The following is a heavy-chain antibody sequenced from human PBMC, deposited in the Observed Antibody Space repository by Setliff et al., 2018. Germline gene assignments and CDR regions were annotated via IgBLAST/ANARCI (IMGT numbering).Heavy chain of an antibody. D-gene: IGHD3-10*01. CDR1: GGSFSGYY. J-gene: IGHJ4*02. Sequence: SETLSLTCAVYGGSFSGYYWSWIRQPPGKGLEWIGEINHSGSTNYNPSLKSRVTISVDTSKNQFSLKLSSVTAADTAVYYCAGLYYYGSGSYPAPIDYWGQGTLVTVSS. V-gene: IGHV4-34*01. CDR3: AGLYYYGSGSYPAPIDY. CDR2: INHSGST.